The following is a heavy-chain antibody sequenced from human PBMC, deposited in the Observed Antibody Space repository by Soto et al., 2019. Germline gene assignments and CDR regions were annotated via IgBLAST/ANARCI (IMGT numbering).Heavy chain of an antibody. CDR2: IYYSGST. CDR3: ARVERSYLFDP. V-gene: IGHV4-39*02. D-gene: IGHD1-1*01. CDR1: CGSIISTSYY. Sequence: ASETLSLTGSVSCGSIISTSYYWGWIRQPPGKGLEWIANIYYSGSTYYNPSLESRVTISVDTSKNQFSLKLSSVTAADKAVYYCARVERSYLFDPWGQGILVTVSS. J-gene: IGHJ5*02.